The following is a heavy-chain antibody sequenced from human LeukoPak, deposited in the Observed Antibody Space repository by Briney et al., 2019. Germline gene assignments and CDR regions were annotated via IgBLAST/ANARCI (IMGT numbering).Heavy chain of an antibody. J-gene: IGHJ4*02. CDR2: SIPIFGTA. Sequence: SVKVSCKASGGTFSSYAISWVRQAPGQGLELMGRSIPIFGTANYAQKSQGRVTITTDESTGTAYMELSSLRSEDTAVYYCARPHQRIVGATGFDYWGQGTLVTVSS. D-gene: IGHD1-26*01. CDR3: ARPHQRIVGATGFDY. V-gene: IGHV1-69*05. CDR1: GGTFSSYA.